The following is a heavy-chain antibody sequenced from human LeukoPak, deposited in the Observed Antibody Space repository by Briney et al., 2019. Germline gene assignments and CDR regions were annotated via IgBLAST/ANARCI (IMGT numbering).Heavy chain of an antibody. J-gene: IGHJ6*02. D-gene: IGHD1-26*01. CDR1: GGTFNTYA. Sequence: SVKVSCKASGGTFNTYAINWVRQAPGQGLEWVGRIVPILNIADYAPNFQGRVTFTADKPTSTAYMELNSLRSDDTAVFYCARSWAMAFGATRYYVMDVWGQGTTVTVSS. CDR2: IVPILNIA. CDR3: ARSWAMAFGATRYYVMDV. V-gene: IGHV1-69*04.